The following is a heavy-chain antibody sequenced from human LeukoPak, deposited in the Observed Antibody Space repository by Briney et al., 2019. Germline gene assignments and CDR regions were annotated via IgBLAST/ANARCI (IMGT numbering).Heavy chain of an antibody. CDR3: AKDSWLPPHYFDY. Sequence: PGGSLRLSCAASGFTLSSYGMHWVRQAPGKGLEWVAFIRYDGSNKYYADSVKGRFTISRDNPKNTLYLQMNSLRAEDTAVYYCAKDSWLPPHYFDYWGQGTLVTVSS. CDR2: IRYDGSNK. D-gene: IGHD5-18*01. V-gene: IGHV3-30*02. J-gene: IGHJ4*02. CDR1: GFTLSSYG.